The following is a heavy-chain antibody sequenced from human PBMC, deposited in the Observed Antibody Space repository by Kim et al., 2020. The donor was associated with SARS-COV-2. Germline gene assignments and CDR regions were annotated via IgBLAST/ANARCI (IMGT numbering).Heavy chain of an antibody. J-gene: IGHJ4*02. CDR3: ATTVAGTAHYFDC. D-gene: IGHD6-19*01. V-gene: IGHV1-2*02. Sequence: YAQKVQGGVTMTRDTSISTAYMELSRLRSDDTAVYYCATTVAGTAHYFDCWGQGTLVTVSS.